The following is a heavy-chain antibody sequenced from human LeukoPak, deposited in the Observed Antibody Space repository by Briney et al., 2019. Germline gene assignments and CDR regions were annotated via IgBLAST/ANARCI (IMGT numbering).Heavy chain of an antibody. J-gene: IGHJ4*02. D-gene: IGHD3-3*01. Sequence: PSETLSLTCTVSGVSISSYYWSWIRQPAGKGLEWIGRIYTSGSTNYNPSLKSRVTMSVDTSKNQFSLKLSSVTAADTAVYYCARDKYDFWSGYYIDNWGQGTLVTVSS. V-gene: IGHV4-4*07. CDR1: GVSISSYY. CDR2: IYTSGST. CDR3: ARDKYDFWSGYYIDN.